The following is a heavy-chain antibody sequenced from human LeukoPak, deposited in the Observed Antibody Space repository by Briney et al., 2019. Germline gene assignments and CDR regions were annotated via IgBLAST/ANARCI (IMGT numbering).Heavy chain of an antibody. CDR2: IKSDGSST. J-gene: IGHJ4*02. D-gene: IGHD6-19*01. Sequence: GRSLRLSCAASGFTVSSNWMQCVRHPPGKGLVWLSRIKSDGSSTGYAESVKGRFTISRDNAKNTLYLQMNSQRVDDTAFYYCARDAYNSAWDWGQGTLVTVSS. CDR1: GFTVSSNW. V-gene: IGHV3-74*01. CDR3: ARDAYNSAWD.